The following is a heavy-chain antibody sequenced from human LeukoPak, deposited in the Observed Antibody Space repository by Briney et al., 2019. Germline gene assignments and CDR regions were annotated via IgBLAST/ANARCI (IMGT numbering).Heavy chain of an antibody. CDR3: ARGADYDSSPNYFDY. J-gene: IGHJ4*02. Sequence: PGGSLRLSCAASGFTFSSYAMSWVRQAPGKGLEWVSAISGSGGSTYYADSVKGRFTISRDNAKNSLYLQMNSLRAEDTALYYCARGADYDSSPNYFDYWGQGTLVTVSS. CDR1: GFTFSSYA. CDR2: ISGSGGST. V-gene: IGHV3-23*01. D-gene: IGHD3-22*01.